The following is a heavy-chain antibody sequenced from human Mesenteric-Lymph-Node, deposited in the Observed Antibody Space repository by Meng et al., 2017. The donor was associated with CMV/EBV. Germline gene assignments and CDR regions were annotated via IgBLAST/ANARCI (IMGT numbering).Heavy chain of an antibody. CDR1: GYTFTNYG. Sequence: ASVKVSCKASGYTFTNYGFSWVRQAPGQGLEWMGWINTYNGNTNYAQKLQGRVTMTTDTSTTTAYMEVRSLRSEDTAVYYCARSLPQTGTTFYYWGQGTLVTVSS. CDR3: ARSLPQTGTTFYY. CDR2: INTYNGNT. J-gene: IGHJ4*02. V-gene: IGHV1-18*01. D-gene: IGHD1-7*01.